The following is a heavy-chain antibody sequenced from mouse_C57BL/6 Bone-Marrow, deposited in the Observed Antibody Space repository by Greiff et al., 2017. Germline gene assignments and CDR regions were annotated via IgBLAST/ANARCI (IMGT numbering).Heavy chain of an antibody. CDR1: GYSITSGYY. CDR2: ISYDGSN. CDR3: ARSGYSYY. Sequence: VQLQQSGPGLVKPSQSLSLTCSVTGYSITSGYYWNWIRQFPGNKLEWMGYISYDGSNNYNPSLKNRISITRDTSKNQFFLKLNSVTTEDTATYYCARSGYSYYWGQGTTLTVSS. J-gene: IGHJ2*01. V-gene: IGHV3-6*01. D-gene: IGHD2-3*01.